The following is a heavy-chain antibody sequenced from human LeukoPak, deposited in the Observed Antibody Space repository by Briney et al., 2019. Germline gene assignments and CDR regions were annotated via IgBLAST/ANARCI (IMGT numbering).Heavy chain of an antibody. D-gene: IGHD3-3*01. V-gene: IGHV4-4*07. CDR1: GYSISSGYY. CDR2: IYTSGST. CDR3: ARDDYDFWSGRRENWFDP. Sequence: PSETLSLTCTVSGYSISSGYYWSWIRQPAGKGLEWIGRIYTSGSTNYNPSLKSRVTMSVDTSKNQFSLKLSSVTAADTAVYYCARDDYDFWSGRRENWFDPWGQGTLVTVSS. J-gene: IGHJ5*02.